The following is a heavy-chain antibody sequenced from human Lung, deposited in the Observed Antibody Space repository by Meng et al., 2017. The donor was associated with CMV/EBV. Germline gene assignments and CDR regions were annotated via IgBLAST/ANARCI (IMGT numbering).Heavy chain of an antibody. V-gene: IGHV4-4*03. CDR1: GDSITNHNW. CDR2: IPHRGSS. D-gene: IGHD3-10*01. CDR3: LRRSGGSV. J-gene: IGHJ1*01. Sequence: QVPLRESGPALVKPPETLPLPCAVSGDSITNHNWWAWVRQPPGKGLEWIGEIPHRGSSAYNPSLKSRVSMSIDKSKNQFSLKLTSVTAADTAVYHCLRRSGGSVWGQGTLVTVSS.